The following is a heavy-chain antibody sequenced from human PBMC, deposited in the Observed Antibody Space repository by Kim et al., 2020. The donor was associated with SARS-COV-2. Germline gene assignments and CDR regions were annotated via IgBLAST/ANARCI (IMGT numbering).Heavy chain of an antibody. CDR1: GFTFSSYS. Sequence: GGSLRLSCAASGFTFSSYSMNWVRQAPGKGLEWVSSISSSSSYIYYADSVKGRFTISRDNAKNSLYLQMNSLRAEDTAVYYCARDRTTPHEGYYDFWSGYHTYGMDVWGQGTTVTVSS. CDR3: ARDRTTPHEGYYDFWSGYHTYGMDV. D-gene: IGHD3-3*01. V-gene: IGHV3-21*01. CDR2: ISSSSSYI. J-gene: IGHJ6*02.